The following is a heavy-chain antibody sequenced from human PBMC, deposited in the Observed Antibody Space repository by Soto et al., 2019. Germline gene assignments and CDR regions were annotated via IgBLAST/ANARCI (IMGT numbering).Heavy chain of an antibody. CDR1: GFTFSSYG. V-gene: IGHV3-33*01. D-gene: IGHD3-22*01. Sequence: QVQLVESGGGVVQPGRSLRLSCAASGFTFSSYGMHWVRQAPGKGLEWVAVIWCDGSNKYYADSVKGRFTISRDNSKNTLYLQMNSLRAEDTAVYYCARAVGYYDSSGYPLDYWGQGTLVTVSS. CDR2: IWCDGSNK. J-gene: IGHJ4*02. CDR3: ARAVGYYDSSGYPLDY.